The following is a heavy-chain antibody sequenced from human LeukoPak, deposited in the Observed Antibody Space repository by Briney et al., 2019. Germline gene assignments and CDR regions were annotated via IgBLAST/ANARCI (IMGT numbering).Heavy chain of an antibody. V-gene: IGHV1-69*13. CDR3: ATGHIVGATPLLDY. J-gene: IGHJ4*02. CDR1: GGTFSSYA. CDR2: IIPIFGTA. Sequence: GASVKVSCKASGGTFSSYAISWVRQAPGQGLEWMGGIIPIFGTANYAQKFQGRVTITADESTSTAYMELSSLRSEDTAVYYCATGHIVGATPLLDYWGQGTLVTVSS. D-gene: IGHD1-26*01.